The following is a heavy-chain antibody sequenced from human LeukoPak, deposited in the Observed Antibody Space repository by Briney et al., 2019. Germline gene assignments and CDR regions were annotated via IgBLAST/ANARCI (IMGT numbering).Heavy chain of an antibody. D-gene: IGHD1-26*01. Sequence: SETLSLTCTVSGGSISSYYWNWIRQPPGKGLDWIGYIYYSGSTNYNPSLKSRVTISLDTSKNQFSLRLSSVTAADTAVYYCARYVRNRGTFYLDYWGQGTLVTVSS. CDR3: ARYVRNRGTFYLDY. CDR1: GGSISSYY. V-gene: IGHV4-59*01. CDR2: IYYSGST. J-gene: IGHJ4*02.